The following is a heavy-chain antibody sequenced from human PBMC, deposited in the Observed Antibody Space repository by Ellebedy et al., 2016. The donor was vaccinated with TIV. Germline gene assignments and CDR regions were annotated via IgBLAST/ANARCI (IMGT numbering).Heavy chain of an antibody. Sequence: GESLKISCAASGFTFSAYGMHWVRQAPGKGLEWVTYIRYDGSNKYYADSVKGRFTISRDNSKSTLYLQMNSLRAEDTAVYYCVKDGVRKYSDYYYGMDVWGRGTTVTVSS. CDR2: IRYDGSNK. D-gene: IGHD2-21*01. CDR3: VKDGVRKYSDYYYGMDV. V-gene: IGHV3-30*02. J-gene: IGHJ6*02. CDR1: GFTFSAYG.